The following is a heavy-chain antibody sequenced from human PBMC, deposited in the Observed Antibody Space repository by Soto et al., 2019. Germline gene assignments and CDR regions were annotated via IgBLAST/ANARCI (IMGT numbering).Heavy chain of an antibody. D-gene: IGHD6-6*01. CDR1: GFPFSSYN. Sequence: GGSLRLSCTTSGFPFSSYNMNGVRQAPGKGLEWVSSITSSSSYIFYADSVKGRFTISRDNAKNSLYLEMNSLRAEDTAVYYCAREFISARLPFDSWGQGTLVTVSS. V-gene: IGHV3-21*01. CDR3: AREFISARLPFDS. CDR2: ITSSSSYI. J-gene: IGHJ4*02.